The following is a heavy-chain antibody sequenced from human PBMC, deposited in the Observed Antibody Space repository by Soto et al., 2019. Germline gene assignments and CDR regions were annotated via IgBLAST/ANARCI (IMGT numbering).Heavy chain of an antibody. CDR3: ARDGGITY. CDR1: GGSFSGYY. J-gene: IGHJ4*02. Sequence: PSETLSLTCAVYGGSFSGYYWSWIRQPPGKGLEWIGEINHSGSTNYNPSLKSRVTISVDTSTSTVYMELSRLRSEDTAVYYCARDGGITYWGQGTLVTVSS. CDR2: INHSGST. D-gene: IGHD3-16*01. V-gene: IGHV4-34*01.